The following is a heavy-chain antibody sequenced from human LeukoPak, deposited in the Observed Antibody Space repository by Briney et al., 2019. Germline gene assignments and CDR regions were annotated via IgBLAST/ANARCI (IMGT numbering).Heavy chain of an antibody. D-gene: IGHD1-26*01. CDR2: MNSDGSST. CDR1: GFTLSRYW. J-gene: IGHJ4*02. V-gene: IGHV3-74*01. CDR3: AKGGKWDVTPFDY. Sequence: GGSLRLSCAASGFTLSRYWMHWVRHAPGKGLVSVAHMNSDGSSTYYADSVKGRFTISRDNSKNTLYLQVNSLRAEDTAVYYCAKGGKWDVTPFDYWGQGTLVTVSS.